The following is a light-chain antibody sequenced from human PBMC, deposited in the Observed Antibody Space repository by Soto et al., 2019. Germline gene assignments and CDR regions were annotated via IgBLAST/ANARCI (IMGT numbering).Light chain of an antibody. V-gene: IGKV3-11*01. J-gene: IGKJ5*01. CDR3: QQRSNWPPSIT. CDR2: DAS. CDR1: QSISNY. Sequence: EVVLTQSPFTLSLSPGQGAALSCRASQSISNYLAWYQQKPGQAPRLLIYDASNRAAGTPARFSGSGSGTDFTLTISSLEPEDFAVYYCQQRSNWPPSITFGQGTRLEIK.